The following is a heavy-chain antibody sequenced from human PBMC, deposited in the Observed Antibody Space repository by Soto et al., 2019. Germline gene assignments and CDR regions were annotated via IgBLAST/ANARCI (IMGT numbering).Heavy chain of an antibody. CDR2: IYYSGST. CDR3: ARVYGDYLDY. J-gene: IGHJ4*02. Sequence: SETLSLTCTVSGGSISSYYWSWIRQPPGKGLEWIGYIYYSGSTNYNPSLKSRVTISVDTSKNQFSLKLSSVTAADAAVYYCARVYGDYLDYWGQGTRVTVSS. CDR1: GGSISSYY. D-gene: IGHD4-17*01. V-gene: IGHV4-59*01.